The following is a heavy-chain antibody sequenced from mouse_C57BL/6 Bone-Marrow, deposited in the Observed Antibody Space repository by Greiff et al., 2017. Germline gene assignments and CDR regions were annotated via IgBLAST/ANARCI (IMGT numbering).Heavy chain of an antibody. Sequence: VPLHQSGAELVRPGTSVKVSCKASGYAFTNYLIEWVKQRPGQGLEWIGVINPGSGGTNYNEKFKGKATLTADKSSSTAYMQLSSLTSEDSAVYFCARSKNWDSWFAYWGQGTLVTVSA. CDR3: ARSKNWDSWFAY. CDR1: GYAFTNYL. D-gene: IGHD4-1*01. V-gene: IGHV1-54*01. J-gene: IGHJ3*01. CDR2: INPGSGGT.